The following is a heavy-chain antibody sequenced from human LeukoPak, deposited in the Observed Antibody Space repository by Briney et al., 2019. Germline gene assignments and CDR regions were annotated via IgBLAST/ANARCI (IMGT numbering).Heavy chain of an antibody. J-gene: IGHJ4*02. CDR2: ITTGGPNT. D-gene: IGHD7-27*01. Sequence: GPLRLSCTVSGFTFSSYTMSWVRQAPGKGLKWVSTITTGGPNTYYADSVKGRFTVSRDDSKNTLYLQMNSLRAEDTAVYYCAKDGGLWVSAHWGDSWGRGTLVTVSS. CDR1: GFTFSSYT. CDR3: AKDGGLWVSAHWGDS. V-gene: IGHV3-23*01.